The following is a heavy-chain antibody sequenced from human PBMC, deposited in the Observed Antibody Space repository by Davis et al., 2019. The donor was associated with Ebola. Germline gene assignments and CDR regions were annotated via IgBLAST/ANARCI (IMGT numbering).Heavy chain of an antibody. CDR3: SGSLRLNDC. J-gene: IGHJ4*02. V-gene: IGHV3-73*01. CDR1: GFTFSGSA. D-gene: IGHD3-10*01. Sequence: GESLKISCAASGFTFSGSAMHWVRQASGKGLEWVGRIRSKANSYATAYAASVKGRFTISRDDSKNTAYLQMNSLKTEDTAVYYCSGSLRLNDCWGQGTLVTVSS. CDR2: IRSKANSYAT.